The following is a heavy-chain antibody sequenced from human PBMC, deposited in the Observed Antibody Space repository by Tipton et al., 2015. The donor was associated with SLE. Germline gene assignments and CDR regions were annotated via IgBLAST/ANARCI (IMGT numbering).Heavy chain of an antibody. CDR1: GVSTSSGGYF. D-gene: IGHD3-22*01. CDR3: ARAYDVSGYYSYFFDY. Sequence: TLSLTCTVSGVSTSSGGYFWNWIRQYPGKGLEWIGSIHYSGTTHYNPSLKSRVTLAVDTSKNQFSLKLSVVTAADTAVYYCARAYDVSGYYSYFFDYWGQGTLVTVSS. V-gene: IGHV4-31*03. CDR2: IHYSGTT. J-gene: IGHJ4*02.